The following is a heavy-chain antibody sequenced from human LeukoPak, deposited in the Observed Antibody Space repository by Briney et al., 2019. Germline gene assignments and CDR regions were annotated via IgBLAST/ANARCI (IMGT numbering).Heavy chain of an antibody. CDR2: INHSGST. J-gene: IGHJ4*02. CDR3: ARGGRNRSYGIFDC. Sequence: GSLRLSCAASGFTFSSYAMSWVRQAPGKGLEWIGEINHSGSTNYNPSLKSRVTISVDTSKNQFSLKLSSVTAADTAVYYCARGGRNRSYGIFDCWGQGTLVTVSS. CDR1: GFTFSSYA. D-gene: IGHD1-26*01. V-gene: IGHV4-34*01.